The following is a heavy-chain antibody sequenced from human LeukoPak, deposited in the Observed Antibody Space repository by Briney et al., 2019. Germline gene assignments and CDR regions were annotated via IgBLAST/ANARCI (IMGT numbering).Heavy chain of an antibody. D-gene: IGHD2-2*01. J-gene: IGHJ3*02. Sequence: GASVKVSCKASGGTFSSYAISWVRQAPGQGLEWMGGIIPIFGTANYAQKFQGRVTITTDESTSTAYMELSSLRSEDTAVYYCARDSVADIVVVPAANAWNYGAFDIWGQGTMVTVSP. V-gene: IGHV1-69*05. CDR2: IIPIFGTA. CDR1: GGTFSSYA. CDR3: ARDSVADIVVVPAANAWNYGAFDI.